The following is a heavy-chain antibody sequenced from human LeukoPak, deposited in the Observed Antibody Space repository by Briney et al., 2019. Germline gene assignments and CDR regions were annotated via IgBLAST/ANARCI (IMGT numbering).Heavy chain of an antibody. CDR2: IYYSGTT. D-gene: IGHD4/OR15-4a*01. Sequence: SETLSLTCTVSGGSISSSSYYWGWIRQPPGKGLEWIGSIYYSGTTYYNPSLKSRVTISVDTSKYQFSLKRSSVTAADTDVYYCAREGATYDRGYFDYWGQGTLVTVSS. J-gene: IGHJ4*02. CDR3: AREGATYDRGYFDY. CDR1: GGSISSSSYY. V-gene: IGHV4-39*02.